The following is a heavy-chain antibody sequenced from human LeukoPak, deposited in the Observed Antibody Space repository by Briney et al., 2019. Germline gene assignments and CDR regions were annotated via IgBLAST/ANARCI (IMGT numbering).Heavy chain of an antibody. V-gene: IGHV3-30*18. D-gene: IGHD5-12*01. CDR1: GFTFSSYW. Sequence: PGGSLRLSCAASGFTFSSYWMSWVRQAPVKGLEWVAVISYDGIDKYYADSVKGRFTISRDNSKNTLFLQMNSLTTDDTAVYYCAKAYTAYESGWYFHYWGQGTLVTVSS. CDR3: AKAYTAYESGWYFHY. J-gene: IGHJ4*02. CDR2: ISYDGIDK.